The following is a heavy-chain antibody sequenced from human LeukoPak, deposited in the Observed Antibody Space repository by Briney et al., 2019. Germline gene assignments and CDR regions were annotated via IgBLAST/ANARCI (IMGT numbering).Heavy chain of an antibody. Sequence: GGSLRLSCAASGFTFSSYSMNWVRQAPGKGLEWVSSISSSSSYRYYADSVKGRITISRDNAKNSLYLQMNSLRAEDTAVYSCARGADGVSSNSRGWFDPWGQGTLVTVSS. CDR2: ISSSSSYR. CDR3: ARGADGVSSNSRGWFDP. CDR1: GFTFSSYS. V-gene: IGHV3-21*01. J-gene: IGHJ5*02. D-gene: IGHD2-15*01.